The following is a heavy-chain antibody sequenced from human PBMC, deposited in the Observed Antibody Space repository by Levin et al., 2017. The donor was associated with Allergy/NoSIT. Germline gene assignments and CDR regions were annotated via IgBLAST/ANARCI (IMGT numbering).Heavy chain of an antibody. CDR2: IYTSGST. D-gene: IGHD6-13*01. CDR1: GGSISSGSYY. CDR3: ARGAYSSRAFDI. J-gene: IGHJ3*02. V-gene: IGHV4-61*02. Sequence: SETLSLTCTVSGGSISSGSYYWSWIRQPAGKGLEWIGRIYTSGSTNYNPSLKSRVTISVDTSKNQFSLKLSSVTAADTAVYYCARGAYSSRAFDIWGQGTMVTVSS.